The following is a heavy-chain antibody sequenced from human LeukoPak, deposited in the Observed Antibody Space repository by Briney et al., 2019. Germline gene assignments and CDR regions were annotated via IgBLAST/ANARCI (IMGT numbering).Heavy chain of an antibody. CDR2: VKLDGGEE. J-gene: IGHJ4*02. D-gene: IGHD3-10*01. CDR1: GFTLGDSW. CDR3: VRHRHYHFDY. V-gene: IGHV3-7*03. Sequence: GGSLRLSCVASGFTLGDSWMTWVRQAPEKGLEWVADVKLDGGEEYVDSVKGRSTISRDNAKNSVYLQMNNLTAEDTAVYYCVRHRHYHFDYWGQGTLVTVSS.